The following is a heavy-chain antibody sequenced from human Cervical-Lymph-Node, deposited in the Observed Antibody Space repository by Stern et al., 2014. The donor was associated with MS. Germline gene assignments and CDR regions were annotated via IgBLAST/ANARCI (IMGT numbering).Heavy chain of an antibody. Sequence: EVQLVESGGGLVQPGGSLRLSCAASGFTFSTYAFSWVRQAPGKGLELASSISDSGVYIYYADAVKGRFTISRDNSKSMLYLEMQSLRAEDTAVYHCAKDLGRGVVVVPLYGLDVWGQGTTVTVSS. V-gene: IGHV3-23*04. J-gene: IGHJ6*02. CDR2: ISDSGVYI. CDR3: AKDLGRGVVVVPLYGLDV. D-gene: IGHD2-2*01. CDR1: GFTFSTYA.